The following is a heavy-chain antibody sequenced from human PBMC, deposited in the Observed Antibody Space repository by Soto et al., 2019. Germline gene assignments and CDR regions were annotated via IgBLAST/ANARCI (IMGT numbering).Heavy chain of an antibody. CDR2: IYHSGST. Sequence: SETLSLTCAVSGYSISSGYYWGWIRQSPGRGLEWIGSIYHSGSTYYNPSLKSRVTISVDTSKNQFSLKLSSVTAADTAVYYCARDDIVVVTDWGQGTMVTVS. CDR1: GYSISSGYY. CDR3: ARDDIVVVTD. V-gene: IGHV4-38-2*02. J-gene: IGHJ3*01. D-gene: IGHD2-21*02.